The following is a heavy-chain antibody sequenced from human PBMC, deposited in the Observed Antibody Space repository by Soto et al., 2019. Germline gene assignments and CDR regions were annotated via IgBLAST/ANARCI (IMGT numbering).Heavy chain of an antibody. J-gene: IGHJ4*02. CDR3: ARGAHGSGYGVY. Sequence: ASVKVSCKTSGYTFTTYGIHWLRQSPGQGLEWMGWISGYNGNTNYAQKFQDRVTMTTDTSRSVGYLELRSLTFEDTAVYYCARGAHGSGYGVYWGQGTQVTVSS. CDR2: ISGYNGNT. V-gene: IGHV1-18*01. D-gene: IGHD3-3*01. CDR1: GYTFTTYG.